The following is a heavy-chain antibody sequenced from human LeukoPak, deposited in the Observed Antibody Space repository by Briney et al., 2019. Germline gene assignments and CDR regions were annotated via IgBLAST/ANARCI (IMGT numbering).Heavy chain of an antibody. CDR1: GGTFSSYA. CDR2: IISIFGTA. J-gene: IGHJ5*02. V-gene: IGHV1-69*13. CDR3: ERSWHCSSTSCYSDWFDP. Sequence: ASVKVSCKASGGTFSSYAISWVRQAPGQGLEWMGGIISIFGTANYAQKFQGRVTITADESTSTAYMELSSLRSEDTAVYYCERSWHCSSTSCYSDWFDPWGQGTLVTVSS. D-gene: IGHD2-2*01.